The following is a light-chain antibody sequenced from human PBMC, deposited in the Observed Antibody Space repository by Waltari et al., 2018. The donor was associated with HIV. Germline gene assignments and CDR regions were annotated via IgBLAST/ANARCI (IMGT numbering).Light chain of an antibody. Sequence: QSILTQPPSVSGAPGRRVIISCTGSSSNIGAGYEVHWYQQLPGRAPKLLIFGNTNRPSGVPDRFSGSKSGASASLAITGLQADDEADYFCQSYDSSLSGSYVFGSGTKVTVL. J-gene: IGLJ1*01. CDR1: SSNIGAGYE. CDR3: QSYDSSLSGSYV. CDR2: GNT. V-gene: IGLV1-40*01.